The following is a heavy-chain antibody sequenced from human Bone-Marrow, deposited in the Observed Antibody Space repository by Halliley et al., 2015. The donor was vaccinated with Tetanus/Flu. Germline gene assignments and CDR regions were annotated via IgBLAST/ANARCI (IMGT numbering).Heavy chain of an antibody. V-gene: IGHV3-21*01. CDR2: ISSRSSYI. CDR3: ANFGNILYGMDL. D-gene: IGHD3-10*01. J-gene: IGHJ6*02. Sequence: VSSISSRSSYIYYADSVKGRFPISRDNAKNSLYLQMNSLRAEDTAVYFCANFGNILYGMDLWGQGTTVTVSS.